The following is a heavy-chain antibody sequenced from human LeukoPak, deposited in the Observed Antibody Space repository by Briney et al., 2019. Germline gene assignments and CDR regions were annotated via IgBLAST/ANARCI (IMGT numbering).Heavy chain of an antibody. CDR2: ISSSSSYT. V-gene: IGHV3-11*06. Sequence: PGGSLRLSCAASGFTVSSNYMSWVRQAPGKGLKWVSYISSSSSYTNYADSVKGRFTISRDNAKKSLYLQMNSLRAEDTAVYYCARDRGYFDNWGQGTLVTVSS. J-gene: IGHJ4*02. CDR3: ARDRGYFDN. CDR1: GFTVSSNY.